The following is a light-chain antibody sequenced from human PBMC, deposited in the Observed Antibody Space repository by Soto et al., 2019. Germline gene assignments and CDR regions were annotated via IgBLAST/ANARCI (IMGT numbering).Light chain of an antibody. CDR3: QHYNTWPVT. V-gene: IGKV3D-15*01. CDR2: DAS. CDR1: QSVSSN. J-gene: IGKJ5*01. Sequence: EIIMTQSPATLSVSPGETATLSCRASQSVSSNLAWYQQTPGQAPRLLIYDASTRASGIPARFSGSGSGTEFALTISSLESEDLAVYYCQHYNTWPVTFGHGTRLEIK.